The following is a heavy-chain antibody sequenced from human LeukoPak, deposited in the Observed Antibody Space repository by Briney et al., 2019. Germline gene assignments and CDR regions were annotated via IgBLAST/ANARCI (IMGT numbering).Heavy chain of an antibody. J-gene: IGHJ4*02. D-gene: IGHD6-19*01. CDR2: IIPIFGTA. CDR3: ASTYGYSSGWYNGAILGY. CDR1: GGTFSSYA. Sequence: GASVEVSCKASGGTFSSYAISWVRQAPGQGLEWMGGIIPIFGTANYAQRFQGRVTITADKSTSTAYMELSSLRSEDTAVYYCASTYGYSSGWYNGAILGYWGQGTLVTVSS. V-gene: IGHV1-69*06.